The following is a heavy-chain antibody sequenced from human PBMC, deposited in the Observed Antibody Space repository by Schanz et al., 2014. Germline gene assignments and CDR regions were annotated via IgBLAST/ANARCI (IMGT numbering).Heavy chain of an antibody. CDR2: IKQDGSAK. Sequence: EVQLVESGGGLVKPGGSLRLSCAASGFTFSSYSMNWVRQAPGKGLEWVANIKQDGSAKNYVDSVKGRFTISRDNSKNTLYLQMNSLRAEDTAVYYCARGYSSSMDVWGQGTTVTVSS. V-gene: IGHV3-7*01. CDR1: GFTFSSYS. CDR3: ARGYSSSMDV. D-gene: IGHD6-6*01. J-gene: IGHJ6*02.